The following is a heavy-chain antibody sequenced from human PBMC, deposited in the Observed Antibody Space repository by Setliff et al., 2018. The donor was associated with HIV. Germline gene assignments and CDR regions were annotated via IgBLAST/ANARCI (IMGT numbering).Heavy chain of an antibody. V-gene: IGHV5-10-1*01. CDR3: ARSGGPTYNYDSSGHYPDY. D-gene: IGHD3-22*01. CDR1: GYMFASYW. J-gene: IGHJ4*02. Sequence: GESLKISCKGSGYMFASYWINWVRQVPGKGLEWMARIDPSDSDTNFSPSFQGHVTISVDRSITTACLQWSSLKATDTAMYFCARSGGPTYNYDSSGHYPDYWGQGTLVTVSS. CDR2: IDPSDSDT.